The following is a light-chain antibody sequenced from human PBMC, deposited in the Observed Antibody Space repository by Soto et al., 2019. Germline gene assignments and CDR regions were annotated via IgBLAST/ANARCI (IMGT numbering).Light chain of an antibody. CDR2: GAS. J-gene: IGKJ1*01. CDR1: QGIGDT. CDR3: QQYGSSGT. Sequence: EVVMTQSPATLSVSPGEGGTLSCRASQGIGDTLAWYQHKPGQAPRLLIYGASNRATGIPDRLSGSGSGTDFTLPIRRLEPEDFAVYYCQQYGSSGTFGQGTKVDIK. V-gene: IGKV3-20*01.